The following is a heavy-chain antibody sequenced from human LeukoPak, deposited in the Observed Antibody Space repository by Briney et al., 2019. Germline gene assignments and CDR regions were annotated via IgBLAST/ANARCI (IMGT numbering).Heavy chain of an antibody. CDR2: INPNSGGT. CDR1: GYTLTGYY. D-gene: IGHD3-22*01. J-gene: IGHJ4*02. CDR3: ARGYYDSSGFLYFDY. V-gene: IGHV1-2*02. Sequence: GASVKVSCKASGYTLTGYYMHWVRQAPGQGLEWMGWINPNSGGTNYAQKFQGRVTMTRDTSISTAYMELSRLRSDDTAVYYCARGYYDSSGFLYFDYWGQGTLVTVSS.